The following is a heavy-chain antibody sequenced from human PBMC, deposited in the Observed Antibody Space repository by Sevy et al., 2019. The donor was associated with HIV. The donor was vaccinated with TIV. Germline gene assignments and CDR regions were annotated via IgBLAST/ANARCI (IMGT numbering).Heavy chain of an antibody. J-gene: IGHJ4*02. D-gene: IGHD6-13*01. Sequence: GGSLRLSCAASGFIFSSFSINWVRQAPGKGLEWVASISSSSKYIYYADSVKGRFTISRDNAKNSLYLQMNSLRAEDTAVYYCATDPAVAAAITFDYWGQGSLVTVSS. V-gene: IGHV3-21*01. CDR3: ATDPAVAAAITFDY. CDR1: GFIFSSFS. CDR2: ISSSSKYI.